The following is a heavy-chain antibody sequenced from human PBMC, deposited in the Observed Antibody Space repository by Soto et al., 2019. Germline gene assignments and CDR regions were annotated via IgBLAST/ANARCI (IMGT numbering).Heavy chain of an antibody. V-gene: IGHV3-48*03. D-gene: IGHD3-22*01. J-gene: IGHJ5*02. Sequence: SGGSLRLSCAASGFTFSSDEMNWLRQAPGKGLEWVSYISSSGSTIYYADSVTGRFTISRDNAKISLYLQMNSLRDEDTAVYYCARALNYYDSSSDPWGQGTLVTVSS. CDR3: ARALNYYDSSSDP. CDR2: ISSSGSTI. CDR1: GFTFSSDE.